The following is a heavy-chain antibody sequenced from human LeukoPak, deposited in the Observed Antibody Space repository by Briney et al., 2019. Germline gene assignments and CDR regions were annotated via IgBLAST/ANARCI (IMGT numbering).Heavy chain of an antibody. CDR3: ARVSGHFYFYYYMDV. CDR1: GGSISSGSYY. V-gene: IGHV4-61*02. J-gene: IGHJ6*03. Sequence: SQTLSLTCTVSGGSISSGSYYWSWIRQPAGKGLEWIGRIYISGRTTYNPSLKSRVTISVDTSKNQFSLRLSSMTAADTAVYYCARVSGHFYFYYYMDVWGKGTTVTISS. CDR2: IYISGRT.